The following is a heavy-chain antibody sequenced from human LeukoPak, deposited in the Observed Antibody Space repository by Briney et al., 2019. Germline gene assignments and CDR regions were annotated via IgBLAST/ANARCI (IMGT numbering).Heavy chain of an antibody. D-gene: IGHD6-19*01. CDR1: GFTLCSYE. J-gene: IGHJ4*02. Sequence: GGSVSLLRAPCGFTLCSYEMNWVGQGPGEGRKCGSYISSSGSTIYYADSVKGRFTISRDNAKNSLYLQMNSLRAEDTAVYYCARGYSSGWYSGFDYWGQGTLVTVSS. CDR2: ISSSGSTI. V-gene: IGHV3-48*03. CDR3: ARGYSSGWYSGFDY.